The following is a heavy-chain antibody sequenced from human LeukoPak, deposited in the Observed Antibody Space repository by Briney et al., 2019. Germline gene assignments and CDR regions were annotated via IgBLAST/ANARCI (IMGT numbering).Heavy chain of an antibody. D-gene: IGHD6-19*01. CDR1: GDSISNYY. V-gene: IGHV4-59*01. J-gene: IGHJ4*02. Sequence: SETLSLTCTVSGDSISNYYWSWIRQSPGKELEWIGYMYNRGSTIYNPSLKSRVTISTDTSKNQFSLRLTSVTAADTAVYCARAETAVTGTLDSWGQGTLITVSS. CDR2: MYNRGST. CDR3: ARAETAVTGTLDS.